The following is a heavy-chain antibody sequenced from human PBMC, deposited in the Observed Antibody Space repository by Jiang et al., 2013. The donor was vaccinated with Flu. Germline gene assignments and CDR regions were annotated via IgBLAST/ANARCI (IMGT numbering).Heavy chain of an antibody. J-gene: IGHJ4*02. D-gene: IGHD1-26*01. CDR1: GGSISSYY. Sequence: VQLVESGPGLVKPSETLSLTCTVSGGSISSYYWSWIRQPPGKGLEWIGYIYYSGSTNYNPSLKSRVTISIDTSKNQFSLKLSSVTAADTAVYYCAREVGAVDYWGQGTLVTVSS. CDR2: IYYSGST. V-gene: IGHV4-59*01. CDR3: AREVGAVDY.